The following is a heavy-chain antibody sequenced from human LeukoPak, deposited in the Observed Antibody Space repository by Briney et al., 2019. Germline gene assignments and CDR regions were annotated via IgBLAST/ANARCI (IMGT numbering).Heavy chain of an antibody. V-gene: IGHV3-11*04. CDR2: ISSSGSTI. CDR3: ARGEKGAARDTYYYYYMDV. CDR1: GFTFSDYY. Sequence: PGGSLRLSCAASGFTFSDYYMSWIRQAPGKGLEWVSYISSSGSTIYYADSVKGRFTISRDNAKNSLYLQMNSLRAEDTAVYYCARGEKGAARDTYYYYYMDVWGKGTTVTVSS. J-gene: IGHJ6*03. D-gene: IGHD6-13*01.